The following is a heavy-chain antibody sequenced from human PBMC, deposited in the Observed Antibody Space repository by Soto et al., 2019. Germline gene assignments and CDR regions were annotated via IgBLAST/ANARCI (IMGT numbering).Heavy chain of an antibody. Sequence: SVKVSCKASGGTFSSYAISWVRQAPGQGLEWMGGIIPIFGTANYAQKFQGRVTITADESTSTAYMELSSLRSEDTAVYYCARGSYPTVTDNWFDPWGQGTLVTVSS. CDR3: ARGSYPTVTDNWFDP. V-gene: IGHV1-69*13. D-gene: IGHD4-4*01. CDR1: GGTFSSYA. CDR2: IIPIFGTA. J-gene: IGHJ5*02.